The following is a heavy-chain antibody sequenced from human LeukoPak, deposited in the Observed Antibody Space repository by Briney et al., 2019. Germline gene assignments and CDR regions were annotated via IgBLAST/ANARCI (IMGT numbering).Heavy chain of an antibody. J-gene: IGHJ6*03. V-gene: IGHV4-38-2*02. D-gene: IGHD1-14*01. Sequence: NPSETLSLTCTVSGYSISSGHYWGWIRQPPGQGLEWIGSMYHSGSTYYNPPLKSRVTISEDTSQNHFSLSLRSVTAADTAVYYCTRVYNPDYYYYMDVWGKGTTVTVSS. CDR3: TRVYNPDYYYYMDV. CDR2: MYHSGST. CDR1: GYSISSGHY.